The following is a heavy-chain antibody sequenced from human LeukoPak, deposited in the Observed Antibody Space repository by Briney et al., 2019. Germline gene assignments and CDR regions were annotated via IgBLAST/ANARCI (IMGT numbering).Heavy chain of an antibody. CDR3: ARDGQGGTDY. V-gene: IGHV4-39*07. Sequence: SETLSLTCSVSGDTIRTSVHFWAWIRQPPGKGLEWIGNIYYSGTTYYNPSLKSRVTISVDMSINQFSLKMTSLTAADTAFYYCARDGQGGTDYWGQGILVTVSS. CDR1: GDTIRTSVHF. J-gene: IGHJ4*02. CDR2: IYYSGTT.